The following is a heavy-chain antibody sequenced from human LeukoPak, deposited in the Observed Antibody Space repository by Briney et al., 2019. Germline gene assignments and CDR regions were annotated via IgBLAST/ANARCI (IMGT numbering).Heavy chain of an antibody. D-gene: IGHD5/OR15-5a*01. J-gene: IGHJ5*02. CDR3: ARDILVYRWFDP. Sequence: GGSLRLSCAASGFTLSSYWMSWVRQAPGKGLEWVANIKQDGSEKYYVDSVKGRFTISRDNAKNSLYLQMNSLRAEDTAVYYCARDILVYRWFDPWGQGTLVTVSS. V-gene: IGHV3-7*03. CDR1: GFTLSSYW. CDR2: IKQDGSEK.